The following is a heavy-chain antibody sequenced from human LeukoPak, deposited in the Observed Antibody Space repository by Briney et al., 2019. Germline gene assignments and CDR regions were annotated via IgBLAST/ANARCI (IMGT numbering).Heavy chain of an antibody. CDR2: INPTGGST. Sequence: ASVKVSCKASGYTFPSYFMHWVRQAPGQGLEWMGIINPTGGSTTYAQKSQGRVTMTRDTSTSTVYMELSSLRSDDTAEYYCARTAARRFDYWGQGTLVTVSS. V-gene: IGHV1-46*01. J-gene: IGHJ4*02. D-gene: IGHD6-6*01. CDR3: ARTAARRFDY. CDR1: GYTFPSYF.